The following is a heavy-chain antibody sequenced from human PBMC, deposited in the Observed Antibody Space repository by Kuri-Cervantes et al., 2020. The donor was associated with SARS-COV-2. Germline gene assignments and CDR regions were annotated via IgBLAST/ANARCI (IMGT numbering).Heavy chain of an antibody. Sequence: GESLKISCAASGFTFSSYSMNWVRQAPGKGLEWVSSISSSSSYIYYADSVKGRFTISRDNAKNSLYLQMNSLRAEDTAVYYCARDSDFWSGYYTGIVAFDIWGQGTMVTV. J-gene: IGHJ3*02. D-gene: IGHD3-3*01. CDR3: ARDSDFWSGYYTGIVAFDI. CDR2: ISSSSSYI. CDR1: GFTFSSYS. V-gene: IGHV3-21*01.